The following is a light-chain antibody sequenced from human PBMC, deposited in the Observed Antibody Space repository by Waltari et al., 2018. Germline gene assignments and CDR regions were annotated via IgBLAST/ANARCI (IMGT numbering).Light chain of an antibody. V-gene: IGLV2-23*02. Sequence: QSALTQPASVSGSPGQSITISCTGTTSDVGSYNLFSWYQQYPGKAPKLMIYDVTKRPSGVSDRFSGSKSGNTASLTISGLQADDEADYYCCSYAGSSSFVFGTGTKVTVL. J-gene: IGLJ1*01. CDR1: TSDVGSYNL. CDR3: CSYAGSSSFV. CDR2: DVT.